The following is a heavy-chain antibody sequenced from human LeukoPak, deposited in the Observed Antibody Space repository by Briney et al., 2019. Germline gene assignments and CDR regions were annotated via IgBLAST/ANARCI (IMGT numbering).Heavy chain of an antibody. Sequence: PSETLSLTCAVYGGSFSDYYWNWIRQSPGKGLEWIGEIIHGGSTNYNPSLKSRVTISLVTSKHQFSLKLSSVTAADTAVYYCARNWDGAIDCWGQGTLVTVSS. V-gene: IGHV4-34*12. CDR2: IIHGGST. J-gene: IGHJ4*02. CDR3: ARNWDGAIDC. CDR1: GGSFSDYY. D-gene: IGHD4/OR15-4a*01.